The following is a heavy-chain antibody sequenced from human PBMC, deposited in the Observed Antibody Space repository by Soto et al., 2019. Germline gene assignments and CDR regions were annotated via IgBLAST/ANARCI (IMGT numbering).Heavy chain of an antibody. CDR3: ATVVGYVDPFDI. Sequence: EVQVLESGGGLVQPGGSLRLSCAASGLTFSNYAMSWVRQAPGKGLEWVSTITASGGSTFYADSVKGRFIISRDNSKNTLFLQMNSLRVEDTAEYYCATVVGYVDPFDIWGQGTMVTVSS. D-gene: IGHD2-2*01. CDR2: ITASGGST. V-gene: IGHV3-23*01. J-gene: IGHJ3*02. CDR1: GLTFSNYA.